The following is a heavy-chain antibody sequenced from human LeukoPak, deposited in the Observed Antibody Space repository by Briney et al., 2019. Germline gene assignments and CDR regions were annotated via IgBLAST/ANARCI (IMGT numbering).Heavy chain of an antibody. CDR3: AKDVNLGYFDY. Sequence: GGTLRLSCAASGFTFSSYGMSWVRQAPGKGLEWVSAISGSGGSTYYADSVKGRFTISRDNSKNTLYLQMNSLRAEDTAVYYCAKDVNLGYFDYWGQGTLVTVSS. V-gene: IGHV3-23*01. CDR2: ISGSGGST. CDR1: GFTFSSYG. D-gene: IGHD3-16*01. J-gene: IGHJ4*02.